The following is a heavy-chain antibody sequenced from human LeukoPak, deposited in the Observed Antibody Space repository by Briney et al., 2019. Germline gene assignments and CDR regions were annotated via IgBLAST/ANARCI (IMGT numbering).Heavy chain of an antibody. CDR3: ARGKRGYCTNGVCPYYFDY. V-gene: IGHV1-69*04. J-gene: IGHJ4*02. D-gene: IGHD2-8*01. CDR1: GGTFSSYA. CDR2: IIPILGIA. Sequence: SVKVSCKASGGTFSSYAISWVRQAPGQGLEWMGRIIPILGIANHAQKFQGRVTITADKSTSTAYMELSSLRAEDTAVYYCARGKRGYCTNGVCPYYFDYWGQGTLVTVSS.